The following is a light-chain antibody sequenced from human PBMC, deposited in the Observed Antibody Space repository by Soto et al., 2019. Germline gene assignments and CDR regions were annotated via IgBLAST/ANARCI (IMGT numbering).Light chain of an antibody. Sequence: QSALTQPASVSGSPGQSITISCTGSNSDIGAYDYVSWYQQHPGKPPTLLIYEVTFRPSGVPNRFSDSKSGNTATLTISGLLTEDEADYYCGSYASATLIFGGGTKVTVL. V-gene: IGLV2-14*01. CDR2: EVT. CDR1: NSDIGAYDY. CDR3: GSYASATLI. J-gene: IGLJ2*01.